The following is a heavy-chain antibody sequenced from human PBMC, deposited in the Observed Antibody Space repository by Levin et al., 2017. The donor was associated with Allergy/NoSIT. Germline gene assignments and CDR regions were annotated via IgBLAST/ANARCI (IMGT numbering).Heavy chain of an antibody. Sequence: ASVKVSCKASGYTFTSYYMHWVRQAPGQGLEWMGIINPSGGSTSYAQKFQGRVTMTRDTSTSTVYMELSSLNSEDTAVYYCAREPLRYFDWLLQGYYMDVWGKGTTVTVSS. CDR3: AREPLRYFDWLLQGYYMDV. V-gene: IGHV1-46*03. CDR1: GYTFTSYY. CDR2: INPSGGST. J-gene: IGHJ6*03. D-gene: IGHD3-9*01.